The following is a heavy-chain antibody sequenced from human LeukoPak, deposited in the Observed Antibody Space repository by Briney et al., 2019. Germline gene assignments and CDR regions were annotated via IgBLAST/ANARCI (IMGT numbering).Heavy chain of an antibody. CDR1: GGSISSSNW. D-gene: IGHD3-9*01. J-gene: IGHJ4*02. Sequence: KSSETLSLTCAVSGGSISSSNWWSWVRQPPGKGLEWIGEIYHSGSTNYNPSLKSRVTISVDKSKNQFSLKLRSVTAADTAVYYCASNGILTGSYSFDYWGQGTLVTVSS. CDR2: IYHSGST. V-gene: IGHV4-4*02. CDR3: ASNGILTGSYSFDY.